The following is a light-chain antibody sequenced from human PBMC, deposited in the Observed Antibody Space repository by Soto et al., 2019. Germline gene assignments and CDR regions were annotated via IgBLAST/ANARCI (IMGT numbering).Light chain of an antibody. Sequence: DIVLTQSPGTLSLSPGERATLSCRASQIVSSNYLAWYQQKPGQAPRLLIYGASSRATGIPDRFSGSGSGTDFTLTISSLEPEDFAVYYCQQYGSSPPAITFGQGTRLEIK. J-gene: IGKJ5*01. V-gene: IGKV3-20*01. CDR1: QIVSSNY. CDR3: QQYGSSPPAIT. CDR2: GAS.